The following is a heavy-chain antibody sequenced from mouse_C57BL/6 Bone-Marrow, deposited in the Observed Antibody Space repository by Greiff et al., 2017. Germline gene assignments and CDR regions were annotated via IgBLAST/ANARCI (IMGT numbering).Heavy chain of an antibody. J-gene: IGHJ1*03. CDR2: IDPSDSYT. Sequence: QVHVKQPGAELVMPGASVKLSCKASGYTFTSYWMHWVKQRPGQGLEWIGEIDPSDSYTNYNQKFKGKSTLTVDKSSSTAYMQLSSLTSEDSAVYYCARVGPHWYFDVWGTGTTVTVSS. CDR1: GYTFTSYW. V-gene: IGHV1-69*01. CDR3: ARVGPHWYFDV. D-gene: IGHD6-1*01.